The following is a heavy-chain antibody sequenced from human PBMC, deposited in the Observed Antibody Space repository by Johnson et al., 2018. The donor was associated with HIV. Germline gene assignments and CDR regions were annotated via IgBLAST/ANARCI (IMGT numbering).Heavy chain of an antibody. CDR2: IRYDGNNK. V-gene: IGHV3-30*02. CDR3: AKGLLRYEAADAFDI. CDR1: GFTFSSYG. J-gene: IGHJ3*02. Sequence: QVQLVESGGGVVQPGGSLRLSCAASGFTFSSYGIHWVRQAPCKGLEWVSFIRYDGNNKYFADSVKGRFTISRDNSKNTLYLQMNSLRAEDTAVYYCAKGLLRYEAADAFDIWGQGTMVTVTS. D-gene: IGHD3-3*01.